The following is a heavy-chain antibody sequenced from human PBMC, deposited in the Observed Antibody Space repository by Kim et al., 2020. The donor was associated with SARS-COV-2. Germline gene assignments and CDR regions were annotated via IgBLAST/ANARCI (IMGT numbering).Heavy chain of an antibody. CDR2: INPSGGST. D-gene: IGHD2-2*01. Sequence: ASVKVSCKASGYTFTSYYMHWVRQAPGQGLEWMGIINPSGGSTSYAQKFQGRVTMTRDTSTSTVYMELSSLRSEDTAVYYCAAGHKGKYQLPYGMDVWGQGTTVTVSS. CDR3: AAGHKGKYQLPYGMDV. CDR1: GYTFTSYY. V-gene: IGHV1-46*01. J-gene: IGHJ6*02.